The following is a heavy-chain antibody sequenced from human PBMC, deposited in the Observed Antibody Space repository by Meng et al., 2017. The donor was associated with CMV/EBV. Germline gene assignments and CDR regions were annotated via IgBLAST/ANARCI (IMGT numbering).Heavy chain of an antibody. Sequence: QITLKESGPTLVKPTQTLALTCTFSGFSLSTSGVGVGWIRQPPGKALEWLALIYWDDDKRYSPSLKSRLTITKDTSKNQVVLTMTNMDPVDTATYYCAHLDTAKLHFDYWGQGTLVTVSS. D-gene: IGHD5-18*01. CDR3: AHLDTAKLHFDY. CDR1: GFSLSTSGVG. CDR2: IYWDDDK. J-gene: IGHJ4*02. V-gene: IGHV2-5*02.